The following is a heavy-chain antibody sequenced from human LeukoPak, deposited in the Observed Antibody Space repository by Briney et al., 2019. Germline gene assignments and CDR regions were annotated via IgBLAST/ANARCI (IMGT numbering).Heavy chain of an antibody. Sequence: GGSLRLSCAVSGFTFSSYAMSWVRQAPGKGLEWVSAISGSGGSTYYADSVKGRFTISRDNSKNTLYLQMNSLRAEDTAVYYCATPDVVVPAAITLGYWGQGTLVTVSS. CDR3: ATPDVVVPAAITLGY. CDR1: GFTFSSYA. D-gene: IGHD2-2*01. V-gene: IGHV3-23*01. J-gene: IGHJ4*02. CDR2: ISGSGGST.